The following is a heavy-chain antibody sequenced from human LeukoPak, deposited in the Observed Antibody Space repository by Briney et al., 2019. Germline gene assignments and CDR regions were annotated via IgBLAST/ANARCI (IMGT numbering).Heavy chain of an antibody. CDR2: ISSSSSYI. CDR3: ARDNWIEAHYFDY. J-gene: IGHJ4*02. V-gene: IGHV3-21*01. D-gene: IGHD1-20*01. Sequence: GGSLRLSCAASGFTFSSYSMNWVRQAPGKGLEWVSSISSSSSYIYYADSVKGRFTISRDNAKYSLYLQMNSLRAEDTAVYYCARDNWIEAHYFDYWGQGTLVTVSS. CDR1: GFTFSSYS.